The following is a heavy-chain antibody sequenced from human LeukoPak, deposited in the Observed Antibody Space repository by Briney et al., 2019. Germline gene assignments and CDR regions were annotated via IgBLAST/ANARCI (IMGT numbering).Heavy chain of an antibody. D-gene: IGHD3-9*01. J-gene: IGHJ6*03. Sequence: ASVKVSCKASGYTFTSYYMHWVRQAPGQGLEWMGILNPSGGSTSYAQKFQGRVTMTRDMSTSTVYMELSSLRSEDTAVYYCARDGSRGDILTGFLYYYYMDVWGKGTTVTVS. CDR3: ARDGSRGDILTGFLYYYYMDV. CDR1: GYTFTSYY. CDR2: LNPSGGST. V-gene: IGHV1-46*01.